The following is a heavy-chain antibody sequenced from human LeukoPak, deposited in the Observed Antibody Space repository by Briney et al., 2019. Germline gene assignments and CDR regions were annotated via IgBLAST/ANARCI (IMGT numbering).Heavy chain of an antibody. V-gene: IGHV3-23*01. CDR3: AKGGLSRAGLDF. D-gene: IGHD5/OR15-5a*01. CDR1: GFTFSSYA. J-gene: IGHJ4*02. CDR2: ISDRDHNT. Sequence: GGSLRLSCAASGFTFSSYAMTWVRQAPGKGLEWVSSISDRDHNTYYADSVKGRFTISRDNSKNTLYLQMNSLRAEDTAVYYCAKGGLSRAGLDFWGQGTLVSVSS.